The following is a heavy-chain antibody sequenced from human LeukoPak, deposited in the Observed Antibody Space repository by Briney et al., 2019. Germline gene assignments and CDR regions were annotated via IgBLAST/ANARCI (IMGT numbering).Heavy chain of an antibody. D-gene: IGHD1-26*01. CDR3: ERDVYSGIYHLFDY. J-gene: IGHJ4*02. V-gene: IGHV3-21*01. CDR2: ISSSSSYI. Sequence: GGSLRLSCAASGFTFSSYSMNWVRQAPGKGLEWVSSISSSSSYIYYADSVKGRFTISRDNAKNSLYLQMNSLRAEDTAVYYCERDVYSGIYHLFDYWGQGTLVTVSS. CDR1: GFTFSSYS.